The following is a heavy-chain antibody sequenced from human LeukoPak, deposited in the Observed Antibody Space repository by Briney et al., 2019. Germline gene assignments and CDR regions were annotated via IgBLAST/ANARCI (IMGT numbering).Heavy chain of an antibody. CDR1: GGSISSGGYY. D-gene: IGHD3-3*01. CDR3: AREKKTEWTTGAFDM. J-gene: IGHJ3*02. V-gene: IGHV4-30-2*01. Sequence: KPSETLSLTCTVSGGSISSGGYYWSWIRQPPGKGLEWIGYIYHSGSTYYNPSLKSRVTISVDRSKNQFSLKLSSVTAADTAVYYCAREKKTEWTTGAFDMWGQGTMVIVSS. CDR2: IYHSGST.